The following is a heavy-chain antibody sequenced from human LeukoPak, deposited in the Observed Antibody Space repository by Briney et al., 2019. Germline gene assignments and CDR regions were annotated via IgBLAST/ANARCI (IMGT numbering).Heavy chain of an antibody. CDR2: IYPDDSDT. J-gene: IGHJ4*02. CDR3: ARRRSGRCDY. D-gene: IGHD1-26*01. CDR1: GYTFTNYW. Sequence: GESLKTSCKASGYTFTNYWIGWVRQMPGKGLEWMGIIYPDDSDTRYSPSFQGQVTISVDKSISTAYLQWSSLQASDTAMYYCARRRSGRCDYWGQGTLLTVSS. V-gene: IGHV5-51*01.